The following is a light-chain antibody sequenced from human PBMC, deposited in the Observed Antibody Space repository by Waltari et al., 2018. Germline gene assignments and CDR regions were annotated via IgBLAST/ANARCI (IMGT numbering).Light chain of an antibody. Sequence: LTQPPSASGSPGQSVTISCTGTSSDVGAYDYVSWYQQHPGKAPKFIIYDVNKRPSGVPDRFSGSKSGNTASLTVSGLQAEDEADYYCSSYGGSNNFAVFGGGTKLTVL. CDR3: SSYGGSNNFAV. V-gene: IGLV2-8*01. CDR1: SSDVGAYDY. CDR2: DVN. J-gene: IGLJ2*01.